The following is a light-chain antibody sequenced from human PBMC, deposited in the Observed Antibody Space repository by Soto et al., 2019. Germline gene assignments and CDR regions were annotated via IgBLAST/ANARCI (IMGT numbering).Light chain of an antibody. V-gene: IGKV3-20*01. J-gene: IGKJ2*01. CDR1: QSVITHS. Sequence: IVLTQSPGILSLSPGEGATLSCRASQSVITHSFAWYQQQAGQAPRLLISGASTRATGIQDKFSASRSRTDLPLTISKLEPEDYAVNSCQQHSTFPYTFSQGTKLETK. CDR3: QQHSTFPYT. CDR2: GAS.